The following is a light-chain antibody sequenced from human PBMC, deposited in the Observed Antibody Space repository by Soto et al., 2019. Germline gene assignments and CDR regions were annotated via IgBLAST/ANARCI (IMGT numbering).Light chain of an antibody. Sequence: DIQRRQSPASLSASVGDRVTITCRASQSISSYLNGYHQKPGKAPKLLIYAASSLQSGVPSRFSGSGSGTDFTLTISCLQSEDFATYYCQQSYSTPLTFGGGTKVDIK. CDR1: QSISSY. CDR3: QQSYSTPLT. J-gene: IGKJ4*01. V-gene: IGKV1-39*01. CDR2: AAS.